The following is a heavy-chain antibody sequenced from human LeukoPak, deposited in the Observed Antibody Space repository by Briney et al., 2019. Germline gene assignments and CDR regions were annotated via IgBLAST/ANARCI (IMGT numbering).Heavy chain of an antibody. CDR2: MSSGSSYI. CDR1: GFTFRTYA. J-gene: IGHJ4*02. Sequence: GESLRLSCTASGFTFRTYAMTWVRQAPGKGLEWISSMSSGSSYIYYADSVRGRFTISRDNAKPSLSLEMNNLRAEDTAMYYCARDRPTGASRVFVVEWGQGTLVTVSS. D-gene: IGHD2-15*01. V-gene: IGHV3-21*01. CDR3: ARDRPTGASRVFVVE.